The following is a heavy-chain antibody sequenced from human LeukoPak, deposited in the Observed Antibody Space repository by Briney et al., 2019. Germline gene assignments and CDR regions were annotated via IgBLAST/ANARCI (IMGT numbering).Heavy chain of an antibody. D-gene: IGHD1-14*01. CDR3: ARGTVGDGNRAWFDP. J-gene: IGHJ5*02. Sequence: GGSLRLSCAASGFTFSSYGMHWVRQAPGKGLEWVAVISYDGSNKYYADSVKGRFTISRDNSKNTLYLQMNSLRAEDTAVYYCARGTVGDGNRAWFDPWGQEPWSPSPQ. CDR1: GFTFSSYG. V-gene: IGHV3-30*03. CDR2: ISYDGSNK.